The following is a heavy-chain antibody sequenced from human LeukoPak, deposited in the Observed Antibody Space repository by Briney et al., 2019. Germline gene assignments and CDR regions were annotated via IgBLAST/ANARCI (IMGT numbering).Heavy chain of an antibody. V-gene: IGHV4-34*01. CDR2: INHSGST. D-gene: IGHD5-24*01. J-gene: IGHJ4*02. CDR3: ARGPEMATIIVSSRRYYFDS. Sequence: PSETLSLTCAVYGGSFSGYYWSWIRQPPGKGLEWIGEINHSGSTNYNPSLKSRVTISVDTSKNQFSLKLSSVTAADTAVYYCARGPEMATIIVSSRRYYFDSWGQGTLVTVSS. CDR1: GGSFSGYY.